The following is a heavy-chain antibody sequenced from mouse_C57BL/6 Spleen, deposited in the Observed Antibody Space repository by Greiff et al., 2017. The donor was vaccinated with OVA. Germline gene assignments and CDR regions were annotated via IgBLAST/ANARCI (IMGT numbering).Heavy chain of an antibody. J-gene: IGHJ4*01. CDR2: IDPSDSET. D-gene: IGHD1-1*01. V-gene: IGHV1-52*01. Sequence: QVQLQQPGAELVRPGSSVKLSCKASGYTFTSYWMHWVKQRPIQGLEWIGNIDPSDSETHYNQKFKDKATLTVDKSSSTAYMQLSTLTAEDSAVYYCARRAGNYYGSSPYAMDYWGQGTSVTVSS. CDR1: GYTFTSYW. CDR3: ARRAGNYYGSSPYAMDY.